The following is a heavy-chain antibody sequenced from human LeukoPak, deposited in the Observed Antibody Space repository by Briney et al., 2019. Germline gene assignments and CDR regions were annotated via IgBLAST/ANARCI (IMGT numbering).Heavy chain of an antibody. J-gene: IGHJ6*03. CDR2: IYYSGST. Sequence: SETLSLTCTVSGGSISSYYWSWIRQPPGKGLEWIGYIYYSGSTNYNPSLKSRVTISVDTSKNQFSLKLSSVTAADTAVYYCASVLLWFGEYRPSYYMDVWGKGTTVTVSS. V-gene: IGHV4-59*12. CDR1: GGSISSYY. D-gene: IGHD3-10*01. CDR3: ASVLLWFGEYRPSYYMDV.